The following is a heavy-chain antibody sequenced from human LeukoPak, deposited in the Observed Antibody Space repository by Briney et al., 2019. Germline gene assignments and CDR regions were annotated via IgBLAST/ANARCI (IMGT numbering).Heavy chain of an antibody. J-gene: IGHJ5*01. Sequence: GGSLRLSCTVSGLTFSNYAMSWVRQAPGKGLEWVSSVSGRGGSVYYVGAVRGRFTTSRDNSQTILYLEMKNLRAEDTAVYYCAKYWSGSRTSYNWFDSWGQGTPVTVSS. D-gene: IGHD6-13*01. V-gene: IGHV3-23*01. CDR1: GLTFSNYA. CDR2: VSGRGGSV. CDR3: AKYWSGSRTSYNWFDS.